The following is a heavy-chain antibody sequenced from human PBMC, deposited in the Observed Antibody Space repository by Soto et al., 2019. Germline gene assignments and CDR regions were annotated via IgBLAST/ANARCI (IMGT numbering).Heavy chain of an antibody. Sequence: GGSLRLSCAASGFTFSNWWMHWVRQTPGRGLVWVSHINVDGSTTNYADSVKGRFTISGDNTKNTLYLQMNSLRAEDTGAYYCARDYISGSPNYWGQGTLVTVSS. CDR3: ARDYISGSPNY. CDR1: GFTFSNWW. J-gene: IGHJ4*02. V-gene: IGHV3-74*01. CDR2: INVDGSTT. D-gene: IGHD5-12*01.